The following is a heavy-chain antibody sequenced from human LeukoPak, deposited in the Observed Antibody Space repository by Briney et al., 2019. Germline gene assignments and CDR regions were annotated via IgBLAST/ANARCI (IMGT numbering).Heavy chain of an antibody. J-gene: IGHJ3*02. CDR3: ARDDYCSSTSCYLDAFDI. Sequence: KSSENLSLTCAVYGGSFSGDYWSWIRQPPGKGLEWIGEINHSGSTNYNPSLKSRVTMSVDTSKNQFSLKLSSVTAADTAVYYCARDDYCSSTSCYLDAFDIWGQGTMVTVSS. V-gene: IGHV4-34*01. CDR2: INHSGST. CDR1: GGSFSGDY. D-gene: IGHD2-2*01.